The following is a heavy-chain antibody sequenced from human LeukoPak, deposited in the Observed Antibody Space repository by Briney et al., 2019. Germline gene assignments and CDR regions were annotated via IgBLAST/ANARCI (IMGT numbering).Heavy chain of an antibody. D-gene: IGHD5-18*01. CDR3: ARIVRDLRQLSDY. Sequence: ASETLSLTCTVSGSSISSGYYYWGWIRQPPGKGLEWIGSMYHTGSTYYNPSLKSRVTKSIDTSKNQISLKLSSVTAADTAVYYCARIVRDLRQLSDYWGQGTLVTVSS. CDR2: MYHTGST. CDR1: GSSISSGYYY. V-gene: IGHV4-38-2*02. J-gene: IGHJ4*02.